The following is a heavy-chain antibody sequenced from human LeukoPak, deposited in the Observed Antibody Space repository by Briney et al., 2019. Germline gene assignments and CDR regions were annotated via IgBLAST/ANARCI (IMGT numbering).Heavy chain of an antibody. V-gene: IGHV1-18*04. J-gene: IGHJ4*02. D-gene: IGHD2-15*01. Sequence: RASVKVSCKPSGYTFTIFGISWVRQAPGQGREWMGWIGAYNGDTNYAQKFQGRVTMTTDTSTSTAYMDLRSLRSDDTAVYYCTRDHCRGDNCPSFDYWGQGTLVTVSS. CDR1: GYTFTIFG. CDR2: IGAYNGDT. CDR3: TRDHCRGDNCPSFDY.